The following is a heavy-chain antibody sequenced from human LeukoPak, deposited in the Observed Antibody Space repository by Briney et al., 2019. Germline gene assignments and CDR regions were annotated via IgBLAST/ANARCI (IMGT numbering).Heavy chain of an antibody. V-gene: IGHV4-31*03. CDR3: ARSAVAGTGY. J-gene: IGHJ4*02. Sequence: SQTLSLTCTVSGGSISSGGYYWSWIRQHPGKGLEWIGEINHSGSTNYNPSLKSRVTISVDTSKNQFSLKLSSVTAADTAVYYCARSAVAGTGYWGQGTLVTVSS. CDR2: INHSGST. CDR1: GGSISSGGYY. D-gene: IGHD6-19*01.